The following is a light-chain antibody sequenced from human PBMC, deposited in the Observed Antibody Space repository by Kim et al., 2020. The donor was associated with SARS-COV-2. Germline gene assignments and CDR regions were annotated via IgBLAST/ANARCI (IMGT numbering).Light chain of an antibody. J-gene: IGLJ3*02. Sequence: APGKMAGIPWGGNNIRSKSGHWYQKKPGQAPVLVIYYDSDRPSGIPERFSGSNSGNTATLTISRVEAGDEADYYCQVWDSSSDPPVFGGGTKLTVL. CDR2: YDS. CDR3: QVWDSSSDPPV. CDR1: NIRSKS. V-gene: IGLV3-21*04.